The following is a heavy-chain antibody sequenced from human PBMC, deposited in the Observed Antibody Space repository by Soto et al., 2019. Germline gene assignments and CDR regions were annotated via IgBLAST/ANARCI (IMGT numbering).Heavy chain of an antibody. CDR1: GASIRDKY. Sequence: SATLSLTCSISGASIRDKYWSWLRQSAEKGLEFIGRISNGGTTIYNPSLKSRVTMSLDTSKTHFSLKLTSVTAADTAVYYCATKGDYGGWFDPWGQGTLVTVSS. CDR2: ISNGGTT. V-gene: IGHV4-4*07. CDR3: ATKGDYGGWFDP. J-gene: IGHJ5*02. D-gene: IGHD3-10*01.